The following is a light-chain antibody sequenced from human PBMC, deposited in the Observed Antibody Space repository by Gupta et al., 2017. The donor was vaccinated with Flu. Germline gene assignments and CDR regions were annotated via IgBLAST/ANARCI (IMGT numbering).Light chain of an antibody. CDR2: KNS. CDR3: QTYDSVVSGWV. J-gene: IGLJ3*02. V-gene: IGLV1-40*03. Sequence: QSVLTQPPPASGPPRQRVSLPCPGSSSNIGAEYDVHWYQQLPLTPPKLLIYKNSNRPSGVPERFSGSKSGASASLAITGLQAEDEADYYCQTYDSVVSGWVFGGGTKLTVL. CDR1: SSNIGAEYD.